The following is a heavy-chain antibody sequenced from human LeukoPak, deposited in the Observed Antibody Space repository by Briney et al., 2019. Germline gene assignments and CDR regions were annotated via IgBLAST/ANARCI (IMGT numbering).Heavy chain of an antibody. Sequence: SESLSLTCAVYGGSFSGYFWTWIRQTPGKGLEWIGEIHHSGSRRYNPSLKSRVTITVDTSRNQFSLKLRSVTAADTAVYFCARADRGNFASAYRGQGTLVTVSS. D-gene: IGHD3-10*01. CDR2: IHHSGSR. J-gene: IGHJ4*02. CDR3: ARADRGNFASAY. CDR1: GGSFSGYF. V-gene: IGHV4-34*01.